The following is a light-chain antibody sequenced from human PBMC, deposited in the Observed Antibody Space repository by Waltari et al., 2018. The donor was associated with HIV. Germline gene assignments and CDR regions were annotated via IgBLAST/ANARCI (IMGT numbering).Light chain of an antibody. J-gene: IGKJ4*01. CDR1: QDISNS. CDR2: GAS. V-gene: IGKV1-8*01. Sequence: AVRMTQSPSSISASVGDKISITCRASQDISNSLAWYKQKPGEAPKLLVYGASTLQTGVPSRFSGSGSGTYFSLTINCLQSEDFATYYCLQYNSYSRGLTFGGGTKVEMK. CDR3: LQYNSYSRGLT.